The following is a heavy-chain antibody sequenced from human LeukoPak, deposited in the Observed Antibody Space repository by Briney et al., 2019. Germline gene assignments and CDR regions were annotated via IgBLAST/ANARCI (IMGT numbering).Heavy chain of an antibody. D-gene: IGHD3-3*01. J-gene: IGHJ4*02. CDR1: GYTFTSYA. CDR2: INTNTGNP. CDR3: ARVYYDFWSGYSTFDY. Sequence: ASVKVSCKASGYTFTSYAMNWVRQAPGQGLDWMGWINTNTGNPTYAQGFTGRFVFSLDTSVSTAYLQISSLKAEDTAVYYCARVYYDFWSGYSTFDYWGQGTLVTVSS. V-gene: IGHV7-4-1*02.